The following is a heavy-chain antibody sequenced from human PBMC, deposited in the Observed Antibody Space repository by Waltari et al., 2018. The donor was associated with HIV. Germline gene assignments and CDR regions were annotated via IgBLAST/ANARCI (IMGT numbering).Heavy chain of an antibody. CDR2: TYYSGST. D-gene: IGHD1-7*01. CDR3: ARESITGTTFGY. V-gene: IGHV4-31*03. CDR1: GGSISSGGYY. Sequence: QVQLQESGPGLVKPSQTLSLTCTVSGGSISSGGYYWSWIRQHPGKGLEGTGYTYYSGSTDYTPALRGRVTIAVDTSKNQFSLKLSSGTAADTAVYYCARESITGTTFGYWGQGTLVTVSS. J-gene: IGHJ4*02.